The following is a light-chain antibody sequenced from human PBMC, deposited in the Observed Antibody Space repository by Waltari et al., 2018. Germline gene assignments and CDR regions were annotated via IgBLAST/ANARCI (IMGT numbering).Light chain of an antibody. Sequence: EIVLTQSPGTLSLSPGERATLSCRASQSVSSSYLAWYQQKPGQAPRLLIYGASSRATGIPDRFSGSGSGTDFTLTISRLEPEDVAVYYCHQDYDIPWTFGQGTRVEIK. CDR2: GAS. CDR3: HQDYDIPWT. CDR1: QSVSSSY. V-gene: IGKV3-20*01. J-gene: IGKJ1*01.